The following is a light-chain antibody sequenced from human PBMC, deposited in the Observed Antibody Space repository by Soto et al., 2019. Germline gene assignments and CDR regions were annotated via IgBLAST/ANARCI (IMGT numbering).Light chain of an antibody. V-gene: IGKV3-15*01. CDR3: QQYNKWPPWT. J-gene: IGKJ1*01. CDR1: QSVRNN. CDR2: AVS. Sequence: EIVMTQSPATLSVSPGEGATLFCRASQSVRNNLAWYQQKPGLAPRLLIYAVSTRATGVPARFSGNGSETEFTLTISGLQSDDFALYYCQQYNKWPPWTFGQGTRWIS.